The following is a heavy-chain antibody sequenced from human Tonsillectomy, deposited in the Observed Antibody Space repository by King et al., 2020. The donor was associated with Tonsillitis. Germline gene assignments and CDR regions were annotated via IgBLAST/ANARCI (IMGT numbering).Heavy chain of an antibody. Sequence: VQLQESGPGLVKPSETLSLTCTVSGGSISSYYWSWIRQPPGKGLEWIWYIYYRGSTNYNPSLKSRVTIPVDTSKNQFSLKLSSVTAADTAVYYCARGLYGDYVYYFDNWGQGTLVTVSS. D-gene: IGHD4-17*01. V-gene: IGHV4-59*01. J-gene: IGHJ4*02. CDR3: ARGLYGDYVYYFDN. CDR2: IYYRGST. CDR1: GGSISSYY.